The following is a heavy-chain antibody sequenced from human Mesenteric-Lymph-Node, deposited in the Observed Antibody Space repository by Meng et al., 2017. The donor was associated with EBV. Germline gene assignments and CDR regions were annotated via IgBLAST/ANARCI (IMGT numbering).Heavy chain of an antibody. J-gene: IGHJ4*02. D-gene: IGHD2-21*01. CDR1: GGIFSSYA. Sequence: QVQRVQSGVVVKQSGSSVKVSCKACGGIFSSYAISWVRQAPGQGLEWMGETIPVLGTTTYAQSFQGRVAITAADESTTTVYMEVRSLKPEDTAIYFCTSGSGTYSPFAFWGQGTLVTVSS. V-gene: IGHV1-69*01. CDR2: TIPVLGTT. CDR3: TSGSGTYSPFAF.